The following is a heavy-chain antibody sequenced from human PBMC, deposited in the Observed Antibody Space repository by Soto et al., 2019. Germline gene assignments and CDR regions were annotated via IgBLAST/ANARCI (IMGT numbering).Heavy chain of an antibody. V-gene: IGHV3-23*01. D-gene: IGHD4-17*01. J-gene: IGHJ5*02. CDR3: AKDPTATVPLLAFRLKGSFDP. CDR2: ISGSGGST. Sequence: EKGLEWVSAISGSGGSTYYADSVKGRFTISRDNSKNTLYLKMSSLRAEDTALFHGAKDPTATVPLLAFRLKGSFDP.